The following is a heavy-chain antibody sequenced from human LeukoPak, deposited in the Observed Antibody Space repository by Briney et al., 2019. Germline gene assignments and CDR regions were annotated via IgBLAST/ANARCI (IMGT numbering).Heavy chain of an antibody. CDR2: INSDGSNI. CDR1: GFTVSSNY. J-gene: IGHJ4*02. CDR3: ARSRYSTSSGGFDY. D-gene: IGHD6-6*01. V-gene: IGHV3-74*01. Sequence: PGGSLRLSCAASGFTVSSNYMSWVRQAPGKGLVWVSRINSDGSNITYADSVKGRFTISRDNAKNTLYPQMNSLRGEDTAVYYCARSRYSTSSGGFDYWGQGILVTVSS.